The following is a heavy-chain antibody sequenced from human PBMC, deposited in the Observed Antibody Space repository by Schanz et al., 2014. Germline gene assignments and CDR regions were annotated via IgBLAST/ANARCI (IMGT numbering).Heavy chain of an antibody. V-gene: IGHV1-18*01. D-gene: IGHD6-13*01. Sequence: QVQLVQSGSEVKKPGDSVKVSCKASGYTFTSYGITWVRQAPGQGLEWMGWISAYNGHTTYAQKFQGRVTMTTDTSTSTAYMELRNVRYDDTAMYYCARDGEAAAGCDYWGQGTLVTVSS. J-gene: IGHJ4*02. CDR2: ISAYNGHT. CDR3: ARDGEAAAGCDY. CDR1: GYTFTSYG.